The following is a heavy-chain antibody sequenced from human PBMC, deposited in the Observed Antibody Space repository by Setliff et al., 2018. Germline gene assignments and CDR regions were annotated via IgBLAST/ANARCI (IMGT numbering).Heavy chain of an antibody. CDR2: INHRGST. CDR3: AGRPQNTPMGPYDY. J-gene: IGHJ4*02. D-gene: IGHD5-18*01. V-gene: IGHV4-34*08. Sequence: SETLSLTCAAYGGTFSDYHWTWIRQSPEKGLEWIGEINHRGSTNYNPSLKSRVTISIDTSKNQFSLMLTSVTAADTAIYYCAGRPQNTPMGPYDYWGQGTLVTVSS. CDR1: GGTFSDYH.